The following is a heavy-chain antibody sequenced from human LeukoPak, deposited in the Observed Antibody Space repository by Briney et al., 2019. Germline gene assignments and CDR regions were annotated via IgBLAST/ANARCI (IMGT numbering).Heavy chain of an antibody. D-gene: IGHD6-6*01. J-gene: IGHJ4*02. CDR1: GFTFSSYS. Sequence: HPGGSLRLSCAASGFTFSSYSMNWVRQAPGKGLEWVSYISSSSSTIYYADFVKGRFTISRDNAKNSLYLQMNSLRAEDTAVYYCARDEYSSSTYYFDYWGQGTLVTVSS. CDR2: ISSSSSTI. V-gene: IGHV3-48*01. CDR3: ARDEYSSSTYYFDY.